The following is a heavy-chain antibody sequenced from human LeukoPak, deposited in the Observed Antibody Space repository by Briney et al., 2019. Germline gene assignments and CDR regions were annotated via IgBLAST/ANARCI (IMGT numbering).Heavy chain of an antibody. CDR2: INPNSGGT. CDR1: GFTFTHYY. Sequence: GASEKVSCKPSGFTFTHYYIHWVRQAPAQGLEWIGWINPNSGGTNYPQKFQGRVTMTRDKSISTAFMELANLRSDDTAVYYCAKATNDFWSGTTLPFDPWGQGTLVTVSS. CDR3: AKATNDFWSGTTLPFDP. J-gene: IGHJ5*02. V-gene: IGHV1-2*02. D-gene: IGHD3-3*01.